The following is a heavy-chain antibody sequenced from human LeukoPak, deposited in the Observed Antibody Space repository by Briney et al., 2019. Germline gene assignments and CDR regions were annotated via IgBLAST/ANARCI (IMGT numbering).Heavy chain of an antibody. CDR3: ARDRGLFYYDSSGYPDY. J-gene: IGHJ4*02. D-gene: IGHD3-22*01. CDR2: IYSGGST. V-gene: IGHV3-66*01. CDR1: GFTVSSNY. Sequence: GGSLRLSCAASGFTVSSNYMSWVRQAPGKGLEWVSVIYSGGSTYYADSVKGRFTISRDNSKNTLYLQMNSLSAEDTAVYYCARDRGLFYYDSSGYPDYWGQGTLVTVSS.